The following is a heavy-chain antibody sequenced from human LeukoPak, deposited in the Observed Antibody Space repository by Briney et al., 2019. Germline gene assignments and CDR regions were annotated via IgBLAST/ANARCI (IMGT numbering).Heavy chain of an antibody. CDR3: ARGAGYYYDSSGYYYFDY. J-gene: IGHJ4*02. V-gene: IGHV3-13*01. Sequence: GGSLRLSCAASGFTFSSYDIHWVRQATGKGLEWVSGIGTAGEIYYPGSVKGRFTISRENAKNSLYLQMNSLRAGDTAVYYCARGAGYYYDSSGYYYFDYWGQGTLVTVSS. CDR2: IGTAGEI. CDR1: GFTFSSYD. D-gene: IGHD3-22*01.